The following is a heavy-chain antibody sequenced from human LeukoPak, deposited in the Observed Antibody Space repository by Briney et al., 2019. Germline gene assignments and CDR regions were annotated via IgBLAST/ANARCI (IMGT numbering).Heavy chain of an antibody. J-gene: IGHJ6*02. V-gene: IGHV1-69*04. CDR2: IIPILGIA. CDR1: GGTFSSYA. Sequence: ASVKVSCKASGGTFSSYAISWVRQAPAQGLEWMGRIIPILGIANYSQKFQGRVPIPADISTSTAYMELSSLRSEDTAVYYCARDHRRYYYYGMDVWGQGTTVTVSS. CDR3: ARDHRRYYYYGMDV.